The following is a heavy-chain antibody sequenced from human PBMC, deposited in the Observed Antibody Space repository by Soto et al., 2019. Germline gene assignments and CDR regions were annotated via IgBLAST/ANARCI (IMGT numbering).Heavy chain of an antibody. Sequence: GGTLRLSCAASGVTFSAFAMSWVRQAPGKGLEWVSTISEGGGTPFYADSVKGRFTISRDNSKNTLHLQMTTLRAEDTAVYFCTKRNRYYFDSWGQGTLVTVSS. V-gene: IGHV3-23*01. CDR3: TKRNRYYFDS. CDR1: GVTFSAFA. J-gene: IGHJ4*02. CDR2: ISEGGGTP.